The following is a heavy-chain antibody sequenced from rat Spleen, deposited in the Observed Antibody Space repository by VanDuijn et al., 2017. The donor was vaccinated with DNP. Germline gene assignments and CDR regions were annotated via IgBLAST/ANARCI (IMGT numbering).Heavy chain of an antibody. V-gene: IGHV5-25*01. CDR1: GFTFSDYY. CDR2: FSTSGGST. CDR3: ARGSGTYYWYFDF. Sequence: EVQLVESGGGLVQPGRSLKLSCAASGFTFSDYYMAWVRQAPTTGLEWVATFSTSGGSTYYRDSVKGRFTISRDNAKNTLYLQMNSLRSEDTATYYCARGSGTYYWYFDFWGPGTMVTVSS. J-gene: IGHJ1*01. D-gene: IGHD5-1*01.